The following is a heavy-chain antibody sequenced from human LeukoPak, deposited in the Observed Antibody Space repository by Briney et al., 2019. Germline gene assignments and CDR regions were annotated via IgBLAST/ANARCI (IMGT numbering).Heavy chain of an antibody. D-gene: IGHD1-1*01. CDR2: ISAYNGNT. Sequence: ASVKVSCKASGYTFTSCGISWVRQAPGQGLEWMGWISAYNGNTNYAQKLQGRVTMTTDTSTSTAYMELRSLRSDDTAVYYCARVGTYFPFNNWFDPWGQGTLVTVSS. J-gene: IGHJ5*02. CDR1: GYTFTSCG. V-gene: IGHV1-18*01. CDR3: ARVGTYFPFNNWFDP.